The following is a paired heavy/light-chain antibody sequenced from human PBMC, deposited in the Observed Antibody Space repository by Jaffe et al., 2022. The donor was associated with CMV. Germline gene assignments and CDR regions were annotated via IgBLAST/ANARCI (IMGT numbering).Light chain of an antibody. J-gene: IGKJ2*01. V-gene: IGKV3-20*01. CDR3: QQYDTSPNT. CDR1: QSVSSGS. Sequence: EIVLTQSPGTLSLSPGERATLSCRASQSVSSGSLAWYQQKPGQSPRLLIYGASTRATDIPDRFSGSGSGTDFTLTISRLETEDFAVFFCQQYDTSPNTFGQGTKLEIK. CDR2: GAS.
Heavy chain of an antibody. D-gene: IGHD4-17*01. CDR1: GFIISDYG. V-gene: IGHV3-33*08. J-gene: IGHJ4*02. CDR2: IWYDGNNK. CDR3: ARDLHWPPTAR. Sequence: QVQLMESGGGVVQPGRSLRLSCAASGFIISDYGMHWVRQAPGKGLEWVAVIWYDGNNKDHADSVKGRFTISRDTSENTVYLQMNSLRAEDTAVYYCARDLHWPPTARWGQGTLVTVSS.